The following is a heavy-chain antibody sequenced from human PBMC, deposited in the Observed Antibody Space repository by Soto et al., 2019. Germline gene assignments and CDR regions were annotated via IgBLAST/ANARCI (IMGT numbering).Heavy chain of an antibody. CDR3: ARSRYYEKPAGYWFDP. CDR1: GGSISSGGYY. V-gene: IGHV4-31*03. Sequence: QVQLQESGPGLVKPSQTLSLTCTVSGGSISSGGYYWSWIRQHPGKGLEWIGYIYYSGSTYYNPSLKSRVTIAVDTSKNQFSLKLSSVTAADTAVYYCARSRYYEKPAGYWFDPWGQGTLVTVSS. J-gene: IGHJ5*02. CDR2: IYYSGST. D-gene: IGHD3-3*01.